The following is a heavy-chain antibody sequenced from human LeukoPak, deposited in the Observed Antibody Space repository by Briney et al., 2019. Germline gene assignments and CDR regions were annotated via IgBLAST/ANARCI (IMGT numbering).Heavy chain of an antibody. V-gene: IGHV6-1*01. CDR3: ARGMGAVAGLYYFDY. CDR2: TYYRSKWYN. J-gene: IGHJ4*02. CDR1: GDSVSSNSAA. D-gene: IGHD6-19*01. Sequence: SQTLSPTCAISGDSVSSNSAAWNWIRQSPSRGLEWLGRTYYRSKWYNDYAVSVKSRITINPDTSKNQFSLQLNSVTPDDTAVYYCARGMGAVAGLYYFDYWGQGTLVTVSS.